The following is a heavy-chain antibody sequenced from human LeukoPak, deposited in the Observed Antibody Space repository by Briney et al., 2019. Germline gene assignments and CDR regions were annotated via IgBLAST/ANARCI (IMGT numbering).Heavy chain of an antibody. Sequence: GGSLRLSCAASGFMFSTYWMSWVRQTPGKGLEWVANIKQDGSEKYNVDSVKGRFTISRDNAKNSLYLQMNSLRAEDTAVYYCARDKEYYFDYWGQGTLVTVSS. J-gene: IGHJ4*02. D-gene: IGHD3-10*01. CDR2: IKQDGSEK. V-gene: IGHV3-7*01. CDR1: GFMFSTYW. CDR3: ARDKEYYFDY.